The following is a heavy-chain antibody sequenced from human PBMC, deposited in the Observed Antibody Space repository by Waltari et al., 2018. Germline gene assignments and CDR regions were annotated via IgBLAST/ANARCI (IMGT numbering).Heavy chain of an antibody. D-gene: IGHD6-19*01. J-gene: IGHJ6*02. CDR3: ARDEFLVADSGWWDYYGMDV. Sequence: EVQLVESGGGLVQPGGSLRLSCAASGFTVSSNYVTWVRPAPGKGLAWAPGKGLEWVSVIYSGGSTYYADSVKGRFTISRDNSKNTLYLQMNSLRAEDTAVYYCARDEFLVADSGWWDYYGMDVWGQGTTVTVSS. CDR2: IYSGGST. V-gene: IGHV3-66*02. CDR1: GFTVSSNY.